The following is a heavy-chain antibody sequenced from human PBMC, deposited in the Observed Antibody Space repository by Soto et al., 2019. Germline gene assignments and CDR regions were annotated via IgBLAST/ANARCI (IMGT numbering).Heavy chain of an antibody. D-gene: IGHD1-1*01. J-gene: IGHJ6*03. V-gene: IGHV4-34*01. CDR2: INHSGST. CDR3: ARAPSEGRNPTRPDSYYMDV. CDR1: GGSFSGYY. Sequence: QVQLQQWGAGLLKPSETLSLTCAVYGGSFSGYYWSWIRQPPGKGLEWIGEINHSGSTNYNPSLKSRVTISVDTSKNQFSLELSSVTAAATAVYYCARAPSEGRNPTRPDSYYMDVWGKGTTVTVSS.